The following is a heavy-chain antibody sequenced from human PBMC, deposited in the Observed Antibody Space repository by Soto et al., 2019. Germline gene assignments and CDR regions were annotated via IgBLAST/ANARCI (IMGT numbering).Heavy chain of an antibody. Sequence: PSETLSLTCTVSGGSIISYYWSWIRQPPGKGLEWIGYIYYSGSTNYNPSLKSRVTISVDTSKNQFSLKLSSVTAADTAVYYCARASIGGGSGSYYNVRYYYYGMDVWGQGTTVTVSS. V-gene: IGHV4-59*01. CDR1: GGSIISYY. CDR3: ARASIGGGSGSYYNVRYYYYGMDV. J-gene: IGHJ6*02. CDR2: IYYSGST. D-gene: IGHD3-10*01.